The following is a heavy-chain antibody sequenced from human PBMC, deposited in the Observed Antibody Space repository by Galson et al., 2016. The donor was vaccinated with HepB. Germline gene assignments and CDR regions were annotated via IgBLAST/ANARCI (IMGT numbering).Heavy chain of an antibody. V-gene: IGHV4-39*01. CDR3: MRRRRFSPLLGYNHAEMDV. CDR1: GGSISGDGYH. CDR2: LYSSGST. Sequence: SETLSFTCTVSGGSISGDGYHWDWIRQSPEKGLEWIGNLYSSGSTKYNPSLKTRVSISVATSKKQISLTVTSVTAADTAVYYCMRRRRFSPLLGYNHAEMDVWGQGTTVIVSS. D-gene: IGHD1-14*01. J-gene: IGHJ6*02.